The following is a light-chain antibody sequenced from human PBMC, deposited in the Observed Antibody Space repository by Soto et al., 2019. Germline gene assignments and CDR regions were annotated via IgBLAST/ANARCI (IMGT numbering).Light chain of an antibody. CDR1: QSVSSSY. Sequence: EIVLTQSPGTLSLSPGERATLSCRASQSVSSSYLAWYQQKPGQAPRLLIYGASSRATGIPDRFSGSGSGTDFTLTISRLEPKDVAVYYCQQYGSSPPITFGQGTRLEIK. CDR3: QQYGSSPPIT. J-gene: IGKJ5*01. V-gene: IGKV3-20*01. CDR2: GAS.